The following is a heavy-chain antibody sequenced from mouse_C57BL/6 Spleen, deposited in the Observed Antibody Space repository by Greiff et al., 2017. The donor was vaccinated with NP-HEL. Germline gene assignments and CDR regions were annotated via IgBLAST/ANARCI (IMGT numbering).Heavy chain of an antibody. CDR3: ARPATVANYFDY. CDR1: GFTFSDYG. D-gene: IGHD1-1*01. J-gene: IGHJ2*01. Sequence: EVMLVESGGGLVKPGGSLKLSCAASGFTFSDYGMHWVRQAPDKGLEWVAYISSGSSTIYYADTVKGRFTISRDNAKNTLFLQMTSLRSEDTAMYYCARPATVANYFDYWGQGTTLTVSS. V-gene: IGHV5-17*01. CDR2: ISSGSSTI.